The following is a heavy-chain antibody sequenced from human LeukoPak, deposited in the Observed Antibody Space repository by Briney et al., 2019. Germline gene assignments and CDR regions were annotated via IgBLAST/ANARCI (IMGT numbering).Heavy chain of an antibody. Sequence: ASVKVSCKASGYTFTGYYMHWVRQAPEQGLEWMGWINPNSGGTNYAQKFQGRVTMTRDTSISTAYMELSRLRSDDTAVYYCAREGDPYIVVVPAATGYWGQGTLVTVSS. CDR3: AREGDPYIVVVPAATGY. V-gene: IGHV1-2*02. D-gene: IGHD2-2*01. CDR1: GYTFTGYY. J-gene: IGHJ4*02. CDR2: INPNSGGT.